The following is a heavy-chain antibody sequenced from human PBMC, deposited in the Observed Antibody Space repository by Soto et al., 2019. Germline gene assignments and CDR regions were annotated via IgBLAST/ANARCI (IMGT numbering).Heavy chain of an antibody. J-gene: IGHJ4*02. CDR2: ISYDGSNK. CDR1: GFTFSSYA. V-gene: IGHV3-30-3*01. Sequence: GGSLRLSCAASGFTFSSYAMHWVRQAPGKGLEWVAVISYDGSNKYYADSVKGRFTISRDNSKNTLYLQMNSLRAEDTAVYYCGSDLEGSGNDYWGQGTLVTVSA. CDR3: GSDLEGSGNDY. D-gene: IGHD3-10*01.